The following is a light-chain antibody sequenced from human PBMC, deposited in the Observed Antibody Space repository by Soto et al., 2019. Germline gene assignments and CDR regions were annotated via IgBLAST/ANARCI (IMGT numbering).Light chain of an antibody. CDR1: SSNIGSNT. V-gene: IGLV1-44*01. CDR3: AAWDDSLNGPV. Sequence: QSVLTQPPSASGTPEQRVTISCSGSSSNIGSNTVNWYQQLPGTAPKLLIYSNNQRPSGVPDRFSGSKSGTSASLAISGLQSEDEADYYCAAWDDSLNGPVFGTGTEVTVL. CDR2: SNN. J-gene: IGLJ1*01.